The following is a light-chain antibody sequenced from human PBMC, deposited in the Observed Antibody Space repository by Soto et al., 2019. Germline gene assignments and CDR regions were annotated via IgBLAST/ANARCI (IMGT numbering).Light chain of an antibody. J-gene: IGLJ2*01. CDR3: SSYTSSSTVV. CDR2: DVS. Sequence: QSARTQPASVSGSPGQSITISCPGTSSDVGAYNYVSWYQQHPGKVPKLMIYDVSNRPSGVSNRFSGSKSGNTASLTISGLQAEDEADYYCSSYTSSSTVVFGGGTKLTVL. V-gene: IGLV2-14*01. CDR1: SSDVGAYNY.